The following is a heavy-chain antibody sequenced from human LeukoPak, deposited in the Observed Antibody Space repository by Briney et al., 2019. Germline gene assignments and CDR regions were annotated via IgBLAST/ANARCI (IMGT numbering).Heavy chain of an antibody. D-gene: IGHD3-3*01. CDR1: GFTFSSYW. Sequence: GRSLRLSCAASGFTFSSYWMSWVRQAPGKGMEWVANRKQDGSEKYYVDSVKGRFTISRDNAKNSLYLQMNSLRAEDTAVYYCAREGRTYYDFWSGYSYAFDIWGQGTMVTVSS. CDR2: RKQDGSEK. J-gene: IGHJ3*02. V-gene: IGHV3-7*01. CDR3: AREGRTYYDFWSGYSYAFDI.